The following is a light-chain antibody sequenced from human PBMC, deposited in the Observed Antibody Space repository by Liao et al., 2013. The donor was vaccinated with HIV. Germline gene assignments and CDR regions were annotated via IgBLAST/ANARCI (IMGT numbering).Light chain of an antibody. V-gene: IGLV3-1*01. J-gene: IGLJ1*01. CDR2: QDT. Sequence: SDELTQPPSVSVSPGQTASITCSGDKLGAKYACWYQQKPGQSPVLVIYQDTKRPSGIPGRFSGSSSGNTGTLTISGTQPMDEGDYYCQVWDSSSDHRIFGTGTKVTVL. CDR3: QVWDSSSDHRI. CDR1: KLGAKY.